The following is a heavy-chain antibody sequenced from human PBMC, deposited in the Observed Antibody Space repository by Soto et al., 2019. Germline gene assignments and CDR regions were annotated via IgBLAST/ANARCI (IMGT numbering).Heavy chain of an antibody. J-gene: IGHJ4*01. D-gene: IGHD3-22*01. Sequence: SSVKVSWKASGYTFRSSGIRWVLQAPGQGLEWVGWISAYNGDTHYAPKFQDRITLTTETSTDTAYMELRSLRLVDTAVYYCARDSRRHYATSGLIWFYWS. CDR3: ARDSRRHYATSGLIWFY. V-gene: IGHV1-18*04. CDR1: GYTFRSSG. CDR2: ISAYNGDT.